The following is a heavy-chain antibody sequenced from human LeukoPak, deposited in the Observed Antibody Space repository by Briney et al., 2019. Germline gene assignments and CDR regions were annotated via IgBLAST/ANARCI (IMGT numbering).Heavy chain of an antibody. V-gene: IGHV1-2*02. CDR1: GYTFTGYY. J-gene: IGHJ3*02. CDR3: AIMGDTFDI. Sequence: GASVKVSCKASGYTFTGYYMHWVRQAPGQGLEWMGSINPDNADTNYAQNFQGMVTMTRDTSLNTAYMDLSRLRSDDTAVYYCAIMGDTFDIWGQGTMVTVSS. D-gene: IGHD2-8*01. CDR2: INPDNADT.